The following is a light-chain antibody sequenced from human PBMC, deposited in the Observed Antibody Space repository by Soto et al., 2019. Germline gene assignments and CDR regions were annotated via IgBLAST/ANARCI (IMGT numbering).Light chain of an antibody. CDR1: SSNIGPTYD. Sequence: QSALTQPPSVSGAPGQRVTISCTGSSSNIGPTYDVHWYQQLPGTAPKLLIYANTNRTSGVPDRFSGSKSGTSASLAITGLQAEDEADYYCQSYDSSLSGYVFGTGTKVTVL. V-gene: IGLV1-40*01. CDR3: QSYDSSLSGYV. CDR2: ANT. J-gene: IGLJ1*01.